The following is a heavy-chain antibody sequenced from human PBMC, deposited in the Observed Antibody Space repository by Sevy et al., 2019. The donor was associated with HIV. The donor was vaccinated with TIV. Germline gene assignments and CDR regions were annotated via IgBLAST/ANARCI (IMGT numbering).Heavy chain of an antibody. D-gene: IGHD1-26*01. V-gene: IGHV3-30*04. CDR3: ARDLPHLLPWELSRGSDY. CDR1: GFTFSSYA. J-gene: IGHJ4*02. Sequence: GGSLRLSCAASGFTFSSYAFHWVRQAPGKGLEWVAIISYDAINKDYADSVKGRFTISRDNFKNTLYLQMNSLRAEDTAVYYCARDLPHLLPWELSRGSDYWGQGTLVTVSS. CDR2: ISYDAINK.